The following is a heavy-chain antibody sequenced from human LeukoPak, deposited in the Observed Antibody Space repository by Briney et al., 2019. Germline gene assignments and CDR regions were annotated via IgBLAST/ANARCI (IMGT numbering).Heavy chain of an antibody. J-gene: IGHJ3*02. Sequence: ASVKVSCKASGYTFTGYYMHWVRQAPGQGLEWMGWINPNSGGTNYAQKFQGRVTMTRDTSISTAYMELSRLRSDDTAVYYCARDRDYYDSSGYSGAFDIWGQGTMVTVSS. CDR2: INPNSGGT. CDR3: ARDRDYYDSSGYSGAFDI. D-gene: IGHD3-22*01. CDR1: GYTFTGYY. V-gene: IGHV1-2*02.